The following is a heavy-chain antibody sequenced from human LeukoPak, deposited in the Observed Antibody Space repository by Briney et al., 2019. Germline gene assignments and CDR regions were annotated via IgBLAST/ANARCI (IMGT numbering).Heavy chain of an antibody. D-gene: IGHD3-22*01. CDR1: TYSISSGYY. CDR3: ARSLGEDYYADY. Sequence: SETLSLTCTVSTYSISSGYYWGWIRPPPGKGLEWIGNIYHNGNTYYNPSLKSRVTISVDTSKKQFSLKLRTATAADTAVYYCARSLGEDYYADYWGQGTLVTVSS. J-gene: IGHJ4*02. CDR2: IYHNGNT. V-gene: IGHV4-38-2*02.